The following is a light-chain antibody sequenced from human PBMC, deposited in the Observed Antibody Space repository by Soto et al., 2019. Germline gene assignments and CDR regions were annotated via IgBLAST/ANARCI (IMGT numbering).Light chain of an antibody. CDR3: QQYGSSPRT. J-gene: IGKJ1*01. Sequence: EIVLTKSPGTLSLSPGERATLSCRASQSGSSSYLAWYQQKRGQAPRVLVYDATGRSTGIPDRFSGSGSGKDFSLTISGLEPEDFAVYYCQQYGSSPRTFGQETKVEIK. CDR1: QSGSSSY. V-gene: IGKV3-20*01. CDR2: DAT.